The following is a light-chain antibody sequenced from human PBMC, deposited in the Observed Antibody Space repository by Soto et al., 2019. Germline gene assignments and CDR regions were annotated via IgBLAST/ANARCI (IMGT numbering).Light chain of an antibody. V-gene: IGKV1-5*01. CDR1: QSISGW. CDR2: DAS. Sequence: DIQMTQSPSTLSASVGDRVTITCRASQSISGWLAWYQQNPGKAPTLLIYDASSLESGVPSRFSGSGSGTEFTLTITSLQPDDFATYYCQQYNSYPWTFGQGTKVDIK. CDR3: QQYNSYPWT. J-gene: IGKJ1*01.